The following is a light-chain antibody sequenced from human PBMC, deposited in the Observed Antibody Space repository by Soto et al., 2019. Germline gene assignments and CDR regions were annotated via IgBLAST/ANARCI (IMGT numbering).Light chain of an antibody. CDR2: DAS. CDR1: ERVSTN. CDR3: QQFGSSVT. V-gene: IGKV3-20*01. J-gene: IGKJ5*01. Sequence: PGESATLSCRASERVSTNLAWYQQTPGQAPRLLIYDASNRATGIPDRFSGSGSGTDFTLTISRLEPEDFAVYYCQQFGSSVTFGQGTRLEIK.